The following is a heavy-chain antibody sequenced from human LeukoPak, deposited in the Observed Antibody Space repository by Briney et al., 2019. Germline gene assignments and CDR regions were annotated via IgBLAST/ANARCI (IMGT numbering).Heavy chain of an antibody. D-gene: IGHD1-1*01. Sequence: GGSLRLSCAASGFTFSDYYMSWIRQAPGKGLEWVSVIYSGGSTYYADSVKGRFTISRDNSKNTLYLQMNSLRAEDTAVYYCARDPGADRYMDVWGKGTTVTVSS. V-gene: IGHV3-66*02. J-gene: IGHJ6*03. CDR2: IYSGGST. CDR3: ARDPGADRYMDV. CDR1: GFTFSDYY.